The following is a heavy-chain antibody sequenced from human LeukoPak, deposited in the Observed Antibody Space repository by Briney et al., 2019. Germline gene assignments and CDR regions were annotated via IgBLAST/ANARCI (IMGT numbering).Heavy chain of an antibody. D-gene: IGHD3-3*01. J-gene: IGHJ4*02. V-gene: IGHV3-66*02. Sequence: GGSLRLSCAASGFTFSNYWMNWVRQAPGKGLEWVSVIYSGGSTYYADSVKGRFTISRDNSKNTLYLQMNSLRAEDTAVYYCARESMAYYDFDWGQGTLVTVSS. CDR1: GFTFSNYW. CDR3: ARESMAYYDFD. CDR2: IYSGGST.